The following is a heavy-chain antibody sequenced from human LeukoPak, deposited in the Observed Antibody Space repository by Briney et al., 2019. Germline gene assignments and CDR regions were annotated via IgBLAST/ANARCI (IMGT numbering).Heavy chain of an antibody. CDR1: GFTFSSYW. CDR2: IKQDGSEK. Sequence: PGGSLRLSCVASGFTFSSYWVTWVRQAPGKGLEWVGNIKQDGSEKYYLDSVKGRFTISRDNAKNSVYLQMNSLRAEDTAVYYCARDGRSVITLIPFDYWGQGTLVTVSS. CDR3: ARDGRSVITLIPFDY. V-gene: IGHV3-7*01. D-gene: IGHD4-23*01. J-gene: IGHJ4*02.